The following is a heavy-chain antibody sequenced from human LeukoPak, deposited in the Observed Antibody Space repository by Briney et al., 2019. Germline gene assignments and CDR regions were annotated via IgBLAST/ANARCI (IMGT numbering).Heavy chain of an antibody. Sequence: SETLSLTCAVSGGSISSSSYYWGWIRQPPGKGLEWIGSIYYSGSTYYNPSLKSRVTISVDTSKNQFSLKLSSVTAADTAVYYCARGHGGNSRWFDPWGQGPLVTVSS. CDR3: ARGHGGNSRWFDP. D-gene: IGHD4-23*01. V-gene: IGHV4-39*01. CDR1: GGSISSSSYY. J-gene: IGHJ5*02. CDR2: IYYSGST.